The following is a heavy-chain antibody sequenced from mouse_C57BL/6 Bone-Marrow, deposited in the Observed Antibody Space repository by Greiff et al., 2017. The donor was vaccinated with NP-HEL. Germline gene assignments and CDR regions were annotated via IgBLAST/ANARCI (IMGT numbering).Heavy chain of an antibody. CDR2: INPSNGGT. CDR3: ARGYYGNSHAY. V-gene: IGHV1-53*01. Sequence: QVQLQQPGTELVKPGASVKLSCKASGYTFTSYGMHWGKQRPGKGLEWFGKINPSNGGTNYTEKFKSKATLPVDKSSSTAYMHLSSLTSEDSAVYYCARGYYGNSHAYWGQGTLVTVSA. CDR1: GYTFTSYG. J-gene: IGHJ3*01. D-gene: IGHD2-1*01.